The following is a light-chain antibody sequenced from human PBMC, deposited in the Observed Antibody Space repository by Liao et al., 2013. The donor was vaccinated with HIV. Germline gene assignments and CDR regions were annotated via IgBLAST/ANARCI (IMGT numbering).Light chain of an antibody. Sequence: SYVLTQPSSLSVAPGKTARMTCGGNSIGSKSVHWYQQKPGQAPVLVISHDTDRPSGISERFSASTSGNTATLTITGTQAMDEADYYCQAWDGSSVVFGGGTKLTVL. J-gene: IGLJ3*02. CDR1: SIGSKS. CDR3: QAWDGSSVV. V-gene: IGLV3-21*01. CDR2: HDT.